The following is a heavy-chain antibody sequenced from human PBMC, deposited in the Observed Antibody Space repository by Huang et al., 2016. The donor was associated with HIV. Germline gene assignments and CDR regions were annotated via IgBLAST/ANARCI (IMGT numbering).Heavy chain of an antibody. Sequence: QVQLVQSGAEVKKPGASVKVSCKVSGYTLTELSIHWVRQAPGKGLEWMGCCAHEHGETNYAQNFQGRVTMTEDTSTDTAYMELNSLRSEDTAVYYCATGFDTYYDIWGQGTMVIASS. CDR3: ATGFDTYYDI. D-gene: IGHD2-21*01. CDR2: CAHEHGET. J-gene: IGHJ3*02. CDR1: GYTLTELS. V-gene: IGHV1-24*01.